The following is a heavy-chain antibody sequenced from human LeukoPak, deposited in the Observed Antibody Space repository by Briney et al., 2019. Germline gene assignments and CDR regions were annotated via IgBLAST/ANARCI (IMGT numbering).Heavy chain of an antibody. CDR1: GFTFSSYD. Sequence: PGGSLRLSCAASGFTFSSYDMNWVRQAPGKGLEWVSSISGSGGSTHYADSVKGRFTISRDNSKTTLYLQMNSLRAEDTAIYYCAKDRGTYHFDYWGQGTLVTVSS. D-gene: IGHD5-12*01. CDR3: AKDRGTYHFDY. CDR2: ISGSGGST. J-gene: IGHJ4*02. V-gene: IGHV3-23*01.